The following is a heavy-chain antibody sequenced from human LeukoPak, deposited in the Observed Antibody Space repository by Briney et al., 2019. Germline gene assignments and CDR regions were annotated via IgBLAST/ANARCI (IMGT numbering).Heavy chain of an antibody. Sequence: SETLSLTCTVSGGSISSSSYYWGWIRQPPGKGLEWIGSIYYSGSTYYNPSLKSRVTISVDTSKNQFSLKLSSVTAADTAVYYCARVGYDFWRSYYYYYMDVWGKGTTVTVSS. J-gene: IGHJ6*03. V-gene: IGHV4-39*07. D-gene: IGHD3-3*01. CDR2: IYYSGST. CDR1: GGSISSSSYY. CDR3: ARVGYDFWRSYYYYYMDV.